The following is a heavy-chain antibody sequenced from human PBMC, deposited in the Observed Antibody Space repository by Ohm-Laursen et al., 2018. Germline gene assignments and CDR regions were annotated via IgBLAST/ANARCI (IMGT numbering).Heavy chain of an antibody. Sequence: TQTLPLTCTFSGFSLSTSGVGVGWIRQPPGKALEWLALIYWNDDKRYSQSLKSRLTITKDTSKIQEVLTMTNMDPVDTATYYCAHSVYYYDSSGYNNYFDYWGQGTLVTVSS. J-gene: IGHJ4*02. CDR1: GFSLSTSGVG. CDR3: AHSVYYYDSSGYNNYFDY. D-gene: IGHD3-22*01. CDR2: IYWNDDK. V-gene: IGHV2-5*01.